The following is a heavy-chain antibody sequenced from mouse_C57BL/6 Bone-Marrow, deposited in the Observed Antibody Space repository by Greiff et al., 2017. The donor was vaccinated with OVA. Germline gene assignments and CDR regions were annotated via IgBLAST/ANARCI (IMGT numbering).Heavy chain of an antibody. CDR1: GYSITSGYY. Sequence: EVQLQESGPGLVKPSQSLSLTCSVPGYSITSGYYWNWIRQFPGNKLEWMGYISYDGSNNYNPSLKNRISITRDTSKNQFFLKLNSVTTEDTATYYCARGYYGSSSFAYWGQGTLVTVSA. CDR3: ARGYYGSSSFAY. V-gene: IGHV3-6*01. CDR2: ISYDGSN. D-gene: IGHD1-1*01. J-gene: IGHJ3*01.